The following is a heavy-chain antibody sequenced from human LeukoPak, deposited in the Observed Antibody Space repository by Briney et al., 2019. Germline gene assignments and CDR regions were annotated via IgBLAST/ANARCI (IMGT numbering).Heavy chain of an antibody. CDR3: AKGDYDFWSGYFYFDY. CDR1: GFTFSSYA. D-gene: IGHD3-3*01. CDR2: ISGSGGST. V-gene: IGHV3-23*01. J-gene: IGHJ4*02. Sequence: GGSLRLSCAASGFTFSSYAMSWVRQAPGKGLEWVSAISGSGGSTYYADSVKGRFTISRDNSKNTLYLQMNSLRAEDTAVYYCAKGDYDFWSGYFYFDYWGQGTLVTVSS.